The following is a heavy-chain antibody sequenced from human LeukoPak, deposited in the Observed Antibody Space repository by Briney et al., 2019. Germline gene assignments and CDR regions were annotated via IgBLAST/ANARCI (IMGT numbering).Heavy chain of an antibody. CDR1: GASVSSGDYY. V-gene: IGHV4-31*03. J-gene: IGHJ4*02. D-gene: IGHD4-23*01. Sequence: SETLSLTCIVSGASVSSGDYYWTWIRQHPGEGLEWIGYISHSGSTSYNPSLESRVSISADTSKNQFSLKLSSVTAADTAVYYCARGGYGGKTPLGYWGQGTLVTVSS. CDR2: ISHSGST. CDR3: ARGGYGGKTPLGY.